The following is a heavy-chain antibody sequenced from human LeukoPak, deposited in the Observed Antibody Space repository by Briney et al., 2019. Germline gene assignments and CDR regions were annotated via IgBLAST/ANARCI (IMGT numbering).Heavy chain of an antibody. CDR2: ITGSGITT. CDR1: GFPFSNYG. D-gene: IGHD5-18*01. J-gene: IGHJ4*02. V-gene: IGHV3-48*04. CDR3: ARHLSGVTGYTYGRGIDY. Sequence: PGGSLRLSCAASGFPFSNYGMNWVRQAPGKGLEWVSGITGSGITTYYGDSVKGRFTISRDNAKTSLYLQMNSLRAEDTAVYYCARHLSGVTGYTYGRGIDYWGQGTLVTVSS.